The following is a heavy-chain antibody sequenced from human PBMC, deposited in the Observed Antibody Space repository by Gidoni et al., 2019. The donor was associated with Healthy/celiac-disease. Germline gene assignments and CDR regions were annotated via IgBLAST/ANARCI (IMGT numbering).Heavy chain of an antibody. CDR3: ARGARGAPYDYVWGSYRLYYFDY. J-gene: IGHJ4*02. D-gene: IGHD3-16*02. Sequence: EVQLVESGGGLVQPGGSLRLSCAASGFTFSSYWMSWVRQAPGKGLEWVANIKQDGSEKYYVDSVKGRFTISRDNAKNSLYLQMNSLRAEDTAVYYCARGARGAPYDYVWGSYRLYYFDYWGQGTLVTVSS. V-gene: IGHV3-7*01. CDR1: GFTFSSYW. CDR2: IKQDGSEK.